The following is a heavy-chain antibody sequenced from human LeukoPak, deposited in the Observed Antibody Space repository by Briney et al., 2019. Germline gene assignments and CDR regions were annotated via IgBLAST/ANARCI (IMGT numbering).Heavy chain of an antibody. J-gene: IGHJ4*02. CDR3: AREGSWYYFDY. V-gene: IGHV3-30-3*01. Sequence: PGGSLRLSCAASGFTFSSYAMHWVRQAPGKGLEGVAVKSYDGSNKYYADSVKGRFTISRDNSKNTLYLQMNCLRAEDTAVYYCAREGSWYYFDYWGQGTLVTVSS. CDR2: KSYDGSNK. D-gene: IGHD1-26*01. CDR1: GFTFSSYA.